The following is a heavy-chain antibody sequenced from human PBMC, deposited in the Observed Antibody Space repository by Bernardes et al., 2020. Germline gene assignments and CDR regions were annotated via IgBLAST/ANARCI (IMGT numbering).Heavy chain of an antibody. CDR3: DVENGNDYDAVDI. J-gene: IGHJ3*02. D-gene: IGHD1-1*01. Sequence: SETLSLTCTVSGGSISSSSYYWGWIRQPPGKGLEWIGSIYYSGSTYSNPSLKSRVTISVATSQHQFSLKLSSVTAADTAVYYWDVENGNDYDAVDIWGQGTMGTVSA. CDR2: IYYSGST. CDR1: GGSISSSSYY. V-gene: IGHV4-39*01.